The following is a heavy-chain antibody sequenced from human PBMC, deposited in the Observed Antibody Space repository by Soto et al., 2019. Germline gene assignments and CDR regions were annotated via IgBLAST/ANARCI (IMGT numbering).Heavy chain of an antibody. CDR1: GFTVSSNY. CDR2: IYSGGST. Sequence: EVQLVESGGGLVQPGGSLRLSCAASGFTVSSNYMSWVRQAPGKGLEWVSGIYSGGSTYYADSVKGRFSISRDNSKNTPYLQRNSLRAEDTAVYYCARGGSDGGNSAGEIDYWGQGTLVTVSS. CDR3: ARGGSDGGNSAGEIDY. D-gene: IGHD2-21*02. V-gene: IGHV3-66*01. J-gene: IGHJ4*02.